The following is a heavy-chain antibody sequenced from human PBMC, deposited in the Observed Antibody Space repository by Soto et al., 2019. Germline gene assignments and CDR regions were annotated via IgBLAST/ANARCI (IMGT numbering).Heavy chain of an antibody. CDR2: ISAYNGNT. D-gene: IGHD4-17*01. Sequence: GASVKVSCKASGYTFTSYGISWVRQAPGQGLEWMGWISAYNGNTNYAQKLQGRVTMTTDTSTSTAYMELRSLRSDDTAVYYCARDNWRTVTTLRYYYYYYGMDVWGQGTTVTVSS. CDR3: ARDNWRTVTTLRYYYYYYGMDV. V-gene: IGHV1-18*04. J-gene: IGHJ6*02. CDR1: GYTFTSYG.